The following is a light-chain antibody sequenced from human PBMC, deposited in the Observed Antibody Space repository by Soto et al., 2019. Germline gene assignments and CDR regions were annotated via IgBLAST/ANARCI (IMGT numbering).Light chain of an antibody. CDR1: QSITSSY. Sequence: EVVLTQSPGTVSLSPGERATLSCRASQSITSSYIAWYQQKPGQAPRLLIYAASSRATGIPDRISGSGSGTDFTLSISRLEPEDFAVYYCQQYGSSVTWTFGQGTKVEIK. V-gene: IGKV3-20*01. CDR3: QQYGSSVTWT. J-gene: IGKJ1*01. CDR2: AAS.